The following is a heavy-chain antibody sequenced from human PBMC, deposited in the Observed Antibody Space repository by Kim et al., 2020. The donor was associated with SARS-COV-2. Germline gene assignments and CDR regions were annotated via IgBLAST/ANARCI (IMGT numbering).Heavy chain of an antibody. CDR3: ARQPLTIFGVVNGMDV. Sequence: SFQGHVTISADKSISTAYLQWSSLKASDTAMYYCARQPLTIFGVVNGMDVWGQGTTVTVSS. D-gene: IGHD3-3*01. J-gene: IGHJ6*02. V-gene: IGHV5-10-1*01.